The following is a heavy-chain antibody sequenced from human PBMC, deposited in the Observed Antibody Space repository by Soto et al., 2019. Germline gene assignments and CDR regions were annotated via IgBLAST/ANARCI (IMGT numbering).Heavy chain of an antibody. CDR3: ARGPPRCDY. V-gene: IGHV4-34*01. CDR2: INHSGST. Sequence: QVQLQQWGAGLLKPSETLSLPCAVCGGSFSGYYWGWSRQPPGQGLEWMGEINHSGSTNYNPCHKCRVTISVDTSKKQFSLKLSSVTAADTAVYYCARGPPRCDYWGQGTLVIVSS. J-gene: IGHJ4*02. CDR1: GGSFSGYY.